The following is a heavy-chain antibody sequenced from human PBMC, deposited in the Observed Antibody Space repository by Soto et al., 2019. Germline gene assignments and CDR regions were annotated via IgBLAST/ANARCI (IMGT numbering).Heavy chain of an antibody. J-gene: IGHJ6*02. Sequence: ASVKVSCKVSGYTLTELSMHWVRQAPGKGLEWMGGFDPEDGETIYAQKFQGRVTMTEDTSTDTAYMELSSLRSEDTAVYYCATGNQADGNYYYGMDVWGQGTTVTVSS. CDR2: FDPEDGET. V-gene: IGHV1-24*01. CDR1: GYTLTELS. D-gene: IGHD6-13*01. CDR3: ATGNQADGNYYYGMDV.